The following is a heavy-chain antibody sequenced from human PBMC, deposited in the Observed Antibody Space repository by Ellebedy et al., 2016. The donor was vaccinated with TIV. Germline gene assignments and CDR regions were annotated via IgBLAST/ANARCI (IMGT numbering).Heavy chain of an antibody. CDR3: SNGGASSRYLHH. CDR1: GGSITSDY. CDR2: IYHTGST. V-gene: IGHV4-59*01. J-gene: IGHJ1*01. Sequence: MPSETLSLTCNVSGGSITSDYWSWIRQAPGKGPEWIGYIYHTGSTKYNPSLKSRLSISMDTSKNQFSLKLSSVTAADSAVYYCSNGGASSRYLHHWGQGTLVTVSS. D-gene: IGHD6-6*01.